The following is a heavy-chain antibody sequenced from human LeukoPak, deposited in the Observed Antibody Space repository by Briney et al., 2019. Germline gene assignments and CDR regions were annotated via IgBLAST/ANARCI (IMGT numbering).Heavy chain of an antibody. D-gene: IGHD6-19*01. CDR1: GGSTSSYY. Sequence: SETLSLTCTVSGGSTSSYYWGWIRQPPGKGLEWIGYIYYSGSTNYNPSLKSRVTISVDTSKNQFSLKLSSVTAADTAVYYCARYVSGYYFDYWGQGTLVTVSS. CDR2: IYYSGST. CDR3: ARYVSGYYFDY. V-gene: IGHV4-59*01. J-gene: IGHJ4*02.